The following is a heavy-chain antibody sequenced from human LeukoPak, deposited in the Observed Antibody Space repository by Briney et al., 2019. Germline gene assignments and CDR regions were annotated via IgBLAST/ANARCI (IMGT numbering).Heavy chain of an antibody. Sequence: PSETLSLTCTVSGGSISSSSHFWGWIRQPPGKGLEWIGTIHSSGDTYYSPSLKSRVTISEDMTKNQFSLRLSSVTAADTAVYYCAGETRSTCDSWGQGTLVTVSS. CDR3: AGETRSTCDS. CDR2: IHSSGDT. V-gene: IGHV4-39*07. CDR1: GGSISSSSHF. D-gene: IGHD2-2*01. J-gene: IGHJ5*01.